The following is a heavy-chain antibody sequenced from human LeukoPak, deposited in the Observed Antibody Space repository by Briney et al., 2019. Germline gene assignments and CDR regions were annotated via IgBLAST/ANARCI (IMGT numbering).Heavy chain of an antibody. J-gene: IGHJ5*02. D-gene: IGHD3-3*01. Sequence: QSGGSLRLSCAASGFTFSSYWMSWVRQAPGKGLEWVANIKQDGSEKYYVDSVKGRFTISRDNAKNSLYLQMNSLRAEDTAVYYCARGSYDFWSGYEYNWFDPWGQGTLVTVSS. CDR3: ARGSYDFWSGYEYNWFDP. CDR1: GFTFSSYW. V-gene: IGHV3-7*03. CDR2: IKQDGSEK.